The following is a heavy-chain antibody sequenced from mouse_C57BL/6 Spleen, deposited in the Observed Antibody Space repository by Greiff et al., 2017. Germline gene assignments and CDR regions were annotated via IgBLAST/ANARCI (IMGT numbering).Heavy chain of an antibody. Sequence: QVQLQQPGAELVKPGASVKLSCKASGYTFTSYWMHWVKQRPGQGLEWIGMIHPNSGSTNYNEKFKSKATLTVDKSSSTAYMQLSSLTSEDSAVYYCAREGYYYGSGGFDYWGQGTTLTGSS. J-gene: IGHJ2*01. D-gene: IGHD1-1*01. CDR1: GYTFTSYW. CDR2: IHPNSGST. V-gene: IGHV1-64*01. CDR3: AREGYYYGSGGFDY.